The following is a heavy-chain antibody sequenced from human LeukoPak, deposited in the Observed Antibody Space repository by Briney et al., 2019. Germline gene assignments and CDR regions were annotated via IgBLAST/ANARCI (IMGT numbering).Heavy chain of an antibody. Sequence: GGSLRLSCAASGFTFSSYAMSWVRQAPGKGLEWVSAISGYGGSTYYADSVKGRFTISRDNSKNTLYLQMNSLRAEDTAVYYCARGRGNGLYYFDYWGQGTLVTVSS. J-gene: IGHJ4*02. D-gene: IGHD4-23*01. CDR2: ISGYGGST. CDR1: GFTFSSYA. CDR3: ARGRGNGLYYFDY. V-gene: IGHV3-23*01.